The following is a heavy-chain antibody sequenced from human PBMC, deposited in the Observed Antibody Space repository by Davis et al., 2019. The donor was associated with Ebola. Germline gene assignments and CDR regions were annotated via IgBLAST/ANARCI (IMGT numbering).Heavy chain of an antibody. CDR2: IRSRIEGATT. V-gene: IGHV3-15*01. J-gene: IGHJ4*01. Sequence: GSLRLSCAASGFTFNDAWMSWVRQAPGEGLEWVGRIRSRIEGATTDYAASVKGRFTISRDDSKNTLYLQMNSLKTEDTAVYYCGSGGGTFDYWGQGTLVTVSS. D-gene: IGHD1-1*01. CDR3: GSGGGTFDY. CDR1: GFTFNDAW.